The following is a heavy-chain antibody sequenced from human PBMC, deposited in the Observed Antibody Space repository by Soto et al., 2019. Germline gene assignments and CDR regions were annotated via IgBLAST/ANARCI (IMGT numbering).Heavy chain of an antibody. J-gene: IGHJ4*02. Sequence: QLQLQESGPGLVKPSETLSLTCSVSGDSINSDKYYWGWIRQPPGKGLEWIGSIYYRGNTYYNPSLQTRATISLAKSKSQSSLKLNSVTAAASAMYFCARLEGLATISYYFDFWGQGALGTVS. D-gene: IGHD3-9*01. CDR1: GDSINSDKYY. V-gene: IGHV4-39*01. CDR3: ARLEGLATISYYFDF. CDR2: IYYRGNT.